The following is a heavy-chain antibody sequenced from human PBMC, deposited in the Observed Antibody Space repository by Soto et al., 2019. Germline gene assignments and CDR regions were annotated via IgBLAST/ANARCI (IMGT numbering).Heavy chain of an antibody. CDR2: IYYLGRT. Sequence: SETLSLTCTVDSISTYYWNWIRQTPGKGLEWIGYIYYLGRTNYNRSLNSRVTISIVMSKNQFSLRLNSVTVADSAVYYCARDVRRWLQCGDYWGQGTLVTVSS. D-gene: IGHD5-12*01. CDR3: ARDVRRWLQCGDY. J-gene: IGHJ4*02. V-gene: IGHV4-59*01. CDR1: DSISTYY.